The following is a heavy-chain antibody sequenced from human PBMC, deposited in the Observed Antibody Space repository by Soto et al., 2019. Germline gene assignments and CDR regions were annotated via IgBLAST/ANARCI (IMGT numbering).Heavy chain of an antibody. J-gene: IGHJ3*02. V-gene: IGHV3-23*01. Sequence: EVQLLESGGGLVQPGGSPRLSCAASGFTFSSYAMSWVRQAPGKGLEWVSVISGSGATTYYADSVKSRFTISTDNSKNTLYLQMNSLRAEDTAVYYCARLTVTTSDDAFDIWGQGTMVTVSS. CDR2: ISGSGATT. CDR3: ARLTVTTSDDAFDI. D-gene: IGHD4-17*01. CDR1: GFTFSSYA.